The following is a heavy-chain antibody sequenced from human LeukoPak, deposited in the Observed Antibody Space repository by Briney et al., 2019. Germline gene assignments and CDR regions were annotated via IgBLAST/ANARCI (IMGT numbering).Heavy chain of an antibody. J-gene: IGHJ5*02. D-gene: IGHD6-19*01. Sequence: SQTLSLTCATSGDSVSGNSAAWNWIRQSPSRGLEWLGRTYYRSKWYNDYAVSVKSRITINPDTSKNQFSLQLNSVTPEDTAVYYCARDPASGWYDLWHNWFDPWGQGTLVTVSS. CDR3: ARDPASGWYDLWHNWFDP. V-gene: IGHV6-1*01. CDR1: GDSVSGNSAA. CDR2: TYYRSKWYN.